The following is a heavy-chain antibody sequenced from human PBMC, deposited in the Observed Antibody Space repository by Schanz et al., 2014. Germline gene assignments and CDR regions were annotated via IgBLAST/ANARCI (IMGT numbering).Heavy chain of an antibody. CDR2: MYINSGST. Sequence: EVQLVESGGGLIQPGGSLRLSCAVSGFTVNTNYMSWVRQAPGKGLEWISSMYINSGSTQYADSVKGRLIISRDSSKNTLFPQMNSLRAEDTAVYFCAIYGGTDGYNLDFDVWGQGTLVTVSS. J-gene: IGHJ3*01. D-gene: IGHD5-12*01. V-gene: IGHV3-53*01. CDR3: AIYGGTDGYNLDFDV. CDR1: GFTVNTNY.